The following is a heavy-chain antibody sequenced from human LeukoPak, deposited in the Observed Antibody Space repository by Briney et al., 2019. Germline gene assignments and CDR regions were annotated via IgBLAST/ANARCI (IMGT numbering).Heavy chain of an antibody. Sequence: ASVKVSCKASGGTFSSYAISWVRQAPGQGLEWMGGIIPIFGTANYAQKSQGRVTITADESTSTAYMELSSLRSEDTAVYYCARIRYCSSTSCYWGAFDIWGQGTMVTVSS. J-gene: IGHJ3*02. CDR3: ARIRYCSSTSCYWGAFDI. CDR1: GGTFSSYA. CDR2: IIPIFGTA. D-gene: IGHD2-2*01. V-gene: IGHV1-69*13.